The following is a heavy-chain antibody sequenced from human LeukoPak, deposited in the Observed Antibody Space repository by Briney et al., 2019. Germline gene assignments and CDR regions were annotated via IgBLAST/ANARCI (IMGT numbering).Heavy chain of an antibody. CDR1: GFTVSSNY. V-gene: IGHV3-53*01. J-gene: IGHJ4*02. D-gene: IGHD3-10*01. CDR3: ARERGRLSSVIY. CDR2: SPGGVSP. Sequence: GGSLRLSCAASGFTVSSNYMSWVRQAPGKGLEWVSSVSPGGVSPNHADSVKGRFTVSRDDSLNTLYLQMNSLRAEDTAVYYCARERGRLSSVIYWGQGTLVTVSS.